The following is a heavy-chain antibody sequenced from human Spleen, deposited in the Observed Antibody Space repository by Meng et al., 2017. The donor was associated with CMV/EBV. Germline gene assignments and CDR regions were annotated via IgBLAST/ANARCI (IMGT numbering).Heavy chain of an antibody. Sequence: QVYLVSSGAEVKKPGSLVKVSGKTAGGTFRRIGFSWVRQAHGQGLEWMGGIIPFFGTTNYAQKFQGRVTMTADESTMTAYMELSSLRSEDTAVYYCARYGDSSGFDPWDQGTLVTVSS. CDR3: ARYGDSSGFDP. CDR1: GGTFRRIG. J-gene: IGHJ5*02. CDR2: IIPFFGTT. V-gene: IGHV1-69*12. D-gene: IGHD3-22*01.